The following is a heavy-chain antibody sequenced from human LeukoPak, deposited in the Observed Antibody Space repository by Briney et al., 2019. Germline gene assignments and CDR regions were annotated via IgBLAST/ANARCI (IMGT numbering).Heavy chain of an antibody. V-gene: IGHV4-59*01. CDR3: ARAIAAAGSVYFDY. CDR2: IYYSGST. CDR1: GGSISSYY. D-gene: IGHD6-13*01. Sequence: SETLSLTCTVSGGSISSYYWSWIRQPPGKGLEWIGYIYYSGSTNYNPSLKSRVTISVDTSKNHFSLKLSSVTAADTAVYYYARAIAAAGSVYFDYWGQGTLVTVSS. J-gene: IGHJ4*02.